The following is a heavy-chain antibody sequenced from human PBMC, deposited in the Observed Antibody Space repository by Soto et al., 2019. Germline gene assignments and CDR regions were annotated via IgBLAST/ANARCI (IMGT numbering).Heavy chain of an antibody. CDR1: GGTFSNYS. D-gene: IGHD5-12*01. J-gene: IGHJ5*02. V-gene: IGHV1-69*13. CDR2: IIPIFGTA. CDR3: ARSPPPLVATIITWFDT. Sequence: GXSVKVCCRASGGTFSNYSVRLVRQAPGQGLEWMGGIIPIFGTANYAQKFQGRVTITADESTSTAYMELSSLRSEDTAVYYCARSPPPLVATIITWFDTWGQGTLVTVSS.